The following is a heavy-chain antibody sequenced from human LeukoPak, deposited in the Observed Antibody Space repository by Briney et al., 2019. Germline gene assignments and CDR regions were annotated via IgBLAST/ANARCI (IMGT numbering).Heavy chain of an antibody. D-gene: IGHD3-10*01. J-gene: IGHJ3*02. CDR1: GGSFSGYY. CDR3: ARGRVRGYGSGRLDAFDI. CDR2: INHSGST. V-gene: IGHV4-34*01. Sequence: SETLSLTCAVYGGSFSGYYWSWIRQPPGKGLEWIGEINHSGSTNYNPSLKNRVTISVDTSKNQFSLKLSSVTAADTAVYYCARGRVRGYGSGRLDAFDIWGQGTMVTVSS.